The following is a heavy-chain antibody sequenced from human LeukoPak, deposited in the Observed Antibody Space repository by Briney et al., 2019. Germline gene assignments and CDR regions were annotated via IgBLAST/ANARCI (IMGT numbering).Heavy chain of an antibody. CDR1: GYTFTSYG. V-gene: IGHV1-18*01. CDR3: ARVMGSGFGAYYYYYYMDV. D-gene: IGHD3-10*01. CDR2: ISAYNGNT. Sequence: ASVKVSCKASGYTFTSYGISWVRQAPGQGLEWMGWISAYNGNTNYAQKLQGRVSMTTDTSTSTAYMELRSPRSDDTAVYYCARVMGSGFGAYYYYYYMDVWGKGTTVTVSS. J-gene: IGHJ6*03.